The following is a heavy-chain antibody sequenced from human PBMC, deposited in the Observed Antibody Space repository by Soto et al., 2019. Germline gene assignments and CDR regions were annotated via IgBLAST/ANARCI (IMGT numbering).Heavy chain of an antibody. D-gene: IGHD3-10*01. Sequence: QVPLQQSGPGLVKPSQTLSLTCAISGDSVSSNSAAWNWIRQSPSRGLEWLGRTYYNSKWYIDYALSVKSRMTINADTSKNHFSLNLNSVTPEDPALYYCAGNYYGSGSYYSSFEYWGQGTLVTVSS. CDR2: TYYNSKWYI. CDR1: GDSVSSNSAA. V-gene: IGHV6-1*01. J-gene: IGHJ4*02. CDR3: AGNYYGSGSYYSSFEY.